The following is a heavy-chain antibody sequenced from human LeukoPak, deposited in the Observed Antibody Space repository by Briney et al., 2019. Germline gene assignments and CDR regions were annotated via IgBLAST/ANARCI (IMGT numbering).Heavy chain of an antibody. CDR1: GFTFSSYA. J-gene: IGHJ4*02. CDR3: ARVHGEWLYRYFDY. Sequence: PGRSLRLSCAASGFTFSSYAMHWVRQAPGKGLEWVAVISYDGSNKYYADSVKGRFTISRDNSKNTLYPQMNSLRAEDTAVYYCARVHGEWLYRYFDYWGQGTLVTVSS. D-gene: IGHD3-3*01. V-gene: IGHV3-30*04. CDR2: ISYDGSNK.